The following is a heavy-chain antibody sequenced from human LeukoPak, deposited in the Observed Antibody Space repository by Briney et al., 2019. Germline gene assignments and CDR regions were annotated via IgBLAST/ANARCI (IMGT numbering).Heavy chain of an antibody. V-gene: IGHV4-39*07. J-gene: IGHJ5*02. Sequence: SETLSLTCTVSGGSISSSSYYWSWIRQPPGKGLEWIGEINHSGSTNYNPSLKSRVTISVDTSKSQFSLKLSSVTAADTAVYYCARGVRYFDWLRSNWFDPWGQGTLVTVSS. D-gene: IGHD3-9*01. CDR3: ARGVRYFDWLRSNWFDP. CDR1: GGSISSSSYY. CDR2: INHSGST.